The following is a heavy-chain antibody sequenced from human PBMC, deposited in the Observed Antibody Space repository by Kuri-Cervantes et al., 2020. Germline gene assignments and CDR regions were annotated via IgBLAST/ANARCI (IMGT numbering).Heavy chain of an antibody. D-gene: IGHD1-1*01. CDR2: ISGSGGST. CDR3: AKNFPNWNADY. Sequence: GESLKISCAASGFTFSSYAMSWVRQAPGKGLEWVSAISGSGGSTYYADSVKGRFTISRDNSKNTLYLQMSSLRAEDTAVYYCAKNFPNWNADYWGQGTLVTVSS. V-gene: IGHV3-23*01. J-gene: IGHJ4*02. CDR1: GFTFSSYA.